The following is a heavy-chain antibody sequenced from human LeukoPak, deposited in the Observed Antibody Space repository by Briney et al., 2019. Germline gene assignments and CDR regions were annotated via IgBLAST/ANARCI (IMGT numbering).Heavy chain of an antibody. CDR3: VRDYYGSGTYQGNYYYGMDV. D-gene: IGHD3-10*01. V-gene: IGHV3-23*01. J-gene: IGHJ6*02. Sequence: GGSLRLSCAASGFTFSSSAMSCVRQAPGKGLEWVSAIGGGGITYYADSVKGRFTISRDNSNNTMYLQMNNLRSEDTAVYFCVRDYYGSGTYQGNYYYGMDVWGHGTTVTVSS. CDR1: GFTFSSSA. CDR2: IGGGGIT.